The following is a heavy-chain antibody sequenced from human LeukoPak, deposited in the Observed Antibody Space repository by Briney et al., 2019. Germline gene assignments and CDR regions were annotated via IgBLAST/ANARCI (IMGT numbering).Heavy chain of an antibody. CDR3: ARPEKRRDGYNYDAFDI. Sequence: ASVKVSCKASGYTFTSYGISWVRQAPGQGLEWMGWISAYNGNTNYAQKLQGRVTMTTDTSTSTAYMELRSLRSDDTAVYYCARPEKRRDGYNYDAFDIWGQGTMVTVSS. V-gene: IGHV1-18*01. CDR2: ISAYNGNT. D-gene: IGHD5-24*01. CDR1: GYTFTSYG. J-gene: IGHJ3*02.